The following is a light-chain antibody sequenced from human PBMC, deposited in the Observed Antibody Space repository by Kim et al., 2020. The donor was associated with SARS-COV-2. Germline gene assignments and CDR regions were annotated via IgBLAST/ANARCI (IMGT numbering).Light chain of an antibody. Sequence: SYELTQPPSVSVSPGQTASISCSGHRLGDRYACWYQQKAGQSPVLVIYKDNKRPSGIPERFSGSNSGNTATLTISGTQAMDEADYYCQTWDSGTVLFGGGTQLTV. V-gene: IGLV3-1*01. J-gene: IGLJ3*02. CDR1: RLGDRY. CDR3: QTWDSGTVL. CDR2: KDN.